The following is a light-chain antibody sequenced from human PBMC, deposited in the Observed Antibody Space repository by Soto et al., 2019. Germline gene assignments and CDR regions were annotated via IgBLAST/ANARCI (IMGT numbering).Light chain of an antibody. Sequence: IVLTQYPGTLSLSPGESATLSCRASQSLXNNYPAWYQQKPGQAPWLLXDDASSRATGSPDRLSGSGSATDFTLTISRMDPEDFAMYYCQQYDTATLTFGQGTKVDIK. CDR1: QSLXNNY. V-gene: IGKV3-20*01. J-gene: IGKJ1*01. CDR3: QQYDTATLT. CDR2: DAS.